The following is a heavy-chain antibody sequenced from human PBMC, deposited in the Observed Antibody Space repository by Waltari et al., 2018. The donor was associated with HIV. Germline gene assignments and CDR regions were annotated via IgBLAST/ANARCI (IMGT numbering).Heavy chain of an antibody. CDR2: INAGNGKT. Sequence: QVQLVQSGAEVKKPGASVKVSCKASGYTFTSYAMHWVRQAPGQRLEWMGWINAGNGKTKYAKKFQGRVTMTRDTSASTAYMELSSLRSEDTAVYYCARDIPRMGIDYWGQGTLVTVSS. J-gene: IGHJ4*02. CDR3: ARDIPRMGIDY. V-gene: IGHV1-3*01. CDR1: GYTFTSYA. D-gene: IGHD2-15*01.